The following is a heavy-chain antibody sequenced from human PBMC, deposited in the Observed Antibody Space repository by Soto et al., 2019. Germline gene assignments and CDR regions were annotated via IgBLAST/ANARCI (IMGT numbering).Heavy chain of an antibody. D-gene: IGHD6-13*01. CDR3: TRDASRDSSARGWFDP. J-gene: IGHJ5*02. Sequence: PGGSLRLSCAASGFTFSSFTMNWVRQDPGKGLEWVSTISSNSAYIYYTDALRGRFTISRDNAKNPLHLQMNSLRAEDTAVYYCTRDASRDSSARGWFDPWGPGTLVTVSS. V-gene: IGHV3-21*01. CDR2: ISSNSAYI. CDR1: GFTFSSFT.